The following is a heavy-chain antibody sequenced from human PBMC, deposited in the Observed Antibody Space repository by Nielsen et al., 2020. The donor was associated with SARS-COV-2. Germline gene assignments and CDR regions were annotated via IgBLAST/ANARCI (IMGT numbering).Heavy chain of an antibody. J-gene: IGHJ4*02. CDR3: AKGREMTTPFYFDS. CDR1: GFTFDDYA. CDR2: ISWNSGSI. D-gene: IGHD5-24*01. Sequence: GGSLRLSCAASGFTFDDYAMHWVRQAPGKGLEWVSGISWNSGSIGYADSVKGRFTISRDNARNSLYLQMNSLRVEDTALYFCAKGREMTTPFYFDSWGQGNLVTVSS. V-gene: IGHV3-9*01.